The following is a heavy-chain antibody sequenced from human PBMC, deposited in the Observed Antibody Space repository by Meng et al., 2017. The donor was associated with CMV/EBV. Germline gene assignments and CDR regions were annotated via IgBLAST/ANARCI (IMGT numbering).Heavy chain of an antibody. J-gene: IGHJ4*02. CDR1: GFTFSSYA. CDR2: ISGSGGRT. D-gene: IGHD3-10*01. Sequence: GESLKISCAASGFTFSSYAMSWVRQAPGKGLEWVSAISGSGGRTYSADSVKSGFTISRDNSKNTLYLQMNSLRAEDTAVYYSGSTSGGSQFDYWGQGTLVTVSS. CDR3: GSTSGGSQFDY. V-gene: IGHV3-23*01.